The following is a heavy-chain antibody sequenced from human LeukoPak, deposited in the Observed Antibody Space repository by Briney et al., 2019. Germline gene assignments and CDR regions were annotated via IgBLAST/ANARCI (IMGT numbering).Heavy chain of an antibody. J-gene: IGHJ4*02. CDR2: IIVSGGST. Sequence: GGSLRLSCAASGFTFSSYAMSWVRPAPGKGLEWVSAIIVSGGSTYYADSVKGRFTISRDNSKNTLYLQMNSLRAEDTAVYYCAKSYSSGWYFRFDYWGQGTLVTVSS. D-gene: IGHD6-19*01. CDR3: AKSYSSGWYFRFDY. V-gene: IGHV3-23*01. CDR1: GFTFSSYA.